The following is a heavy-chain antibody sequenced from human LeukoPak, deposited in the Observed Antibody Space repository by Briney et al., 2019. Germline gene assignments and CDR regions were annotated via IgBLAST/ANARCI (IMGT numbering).Heavy chain of an antibody. V-gene: IGHV1-69*13. CDR1: GGTFSSYA. D-gene: IGHD3-10*01. J-gene: IGHJ6*03. Sequence: SVEVSCKASGGTFSSYAISWVRQAPGQGLEWMGGIIPIFGSANYAQKFQGRVTITADESTSTAYMELSSLRSEDTAVYFCARGVSSGTYYKSHYYYYMDVWGKGTSVTISS. CDR2: IIPIFGSA. CDR3: ARGVSSGTYYKSHYYYYMDV.